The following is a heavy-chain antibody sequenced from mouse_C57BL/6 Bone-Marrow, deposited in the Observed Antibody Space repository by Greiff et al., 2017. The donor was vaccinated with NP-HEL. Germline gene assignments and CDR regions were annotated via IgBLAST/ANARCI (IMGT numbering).Heavy chain of an antibody. Sequence: QVQLQQSGAELVRPGTSVKVSCKASGYAFTNYLIEWVKQRPGQGLEWIGVINPGSGGTNYNEKFKGKATLTADKSSSTAYMQLSSLTSEDSAVYFCARRLLAWFAYWGQGTLVTVSA. J-gene: IGHJ3*01. CDR2: INPGSGGT. CDR1: GYAFTNYL. V-gene: IGHV1-54*01. CDR3: ARRLLAWFAY. D-gene: IGHD2-13*01.